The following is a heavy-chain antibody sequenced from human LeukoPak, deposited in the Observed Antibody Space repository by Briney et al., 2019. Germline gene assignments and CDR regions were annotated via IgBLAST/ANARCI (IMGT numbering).Heavy chain of an antibody. CDR3: ASEMATISRDAFDI. Sequence: PGGSLRLSCAASGFTFSSYWMSWVRQAPGKGLEWVANIKQDGSEKYYVDSVKGRFTVSRDNGKNSLLLQMSSLRAEDTAVYYCASEMATISRDAFDIWGQGTMVTVSS. V-gene: IGHV3-7*01. D-gene: IGHD5-24*01. CDR1: GFTFSSYW. J-gene: IGHJ3*02. CDR2: IKQDGSEK.